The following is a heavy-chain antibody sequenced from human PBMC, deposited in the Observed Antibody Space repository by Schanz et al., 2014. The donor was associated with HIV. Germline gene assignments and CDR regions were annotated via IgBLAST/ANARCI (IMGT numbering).Heavy chain of an antibody. CDR2: IKLDGSEK. CDR3: ARVYHWNWFDP. Sequence: EGQLVESGGGLVQPGGSLRLSCAASGFTFKTYWMSWVRQAPGKGLEWLANIKLDGSEKYYVDSVKGRFTISRDNTKNSLYLQMNSLRAEDTAVYYCARVYHWNWFDPWGQGTLGTVSS. CDR1: GFTFKTYW. J-gene: IGHJ5*02. D-gene: IGHD1-20*01. V-gene: IGHV3-7*01.